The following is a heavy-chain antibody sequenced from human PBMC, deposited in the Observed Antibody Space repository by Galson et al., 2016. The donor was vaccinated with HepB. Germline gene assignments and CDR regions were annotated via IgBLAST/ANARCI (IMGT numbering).Heavy chain of an antibody. D-gene: IGHD6-13*01. CDR3: ARDASGGAAGGVVTRSYYCYGMDV. CDR1: GDSVTNKNYY. CDR2: KYYSGTT. V-gene: IGHV4-61*01. Sequence: SETLSLTCTVSGDSVTNKNYYWSWIRQPPGKGLEWLGYKYYSGTTNYNPSLRSRVTISVDTSKNEVSLNVKSVTAADTAVYYCARDASGGAAGGVVTRSYYCYGMDVWGRGTTVTVSS. J-gene: IGHJ6*02.